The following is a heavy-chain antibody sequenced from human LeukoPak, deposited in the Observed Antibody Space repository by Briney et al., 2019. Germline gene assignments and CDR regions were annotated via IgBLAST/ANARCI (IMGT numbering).Heavy chain of an antibody. CDR1: GGSFSGYY. D-gene: IGHD5-18*01. J-gene: IGHJ4*02. CDR3: ARDGDTAMATGFDY. CDR2: INHSGST. Sequence: PSETLSLTCAVYGGSFSGYYWSWIRQPPGKGLEWIGEINHSGSTNYSPSLKSRVTISVDTSKNQFSLKLSSVTAADTAVYYCARDGDTAMATGFDYWGQGTLVTVSS. V-gene: IGHV4-34*01.